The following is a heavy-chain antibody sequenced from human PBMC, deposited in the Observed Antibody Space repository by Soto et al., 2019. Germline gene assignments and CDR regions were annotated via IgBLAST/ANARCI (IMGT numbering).Heavy chain of an antibody. V-gene: IGHV4-34*01. CDR3: ARGLRHITMVRGVLYYFDY. D-gene: IGHD3-10*01. CDR1: GGSFSGYY. CDR2: INHSGST. Sequence: SETLSLTCAVYGGSFSGYYWSWIRQPPGKGLEWIGEINHSGSTNYNPSLKSRVTISVDTSKNQFSLKLSSVTAADTAVYYCARGLRHITMVRGVLYYFDYWGQGTLVT. J-gene: IGHJ4*02.